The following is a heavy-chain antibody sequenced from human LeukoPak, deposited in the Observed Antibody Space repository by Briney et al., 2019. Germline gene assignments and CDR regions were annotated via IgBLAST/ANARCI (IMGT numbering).Heavy chain of an antibody. CDR2: INHSGST. V-gene: IGHV4-34*01. Sequence: PSETLSLTCAVYGGSFSGYYWSWIRQPPGKGLEWIGEINHSGSTNYNPFLKSRVTISVDTSKNQCSLKLSSVTAADTAVYYCARGGVRGVRMGNWFDPWGQGTLVTVSS. J-gene: IGHJ5*02. D-gene: IGHD3-10*01. CDR1: GGSFSGYY. CDR3: ARGGVRGVRMGNWFDP.